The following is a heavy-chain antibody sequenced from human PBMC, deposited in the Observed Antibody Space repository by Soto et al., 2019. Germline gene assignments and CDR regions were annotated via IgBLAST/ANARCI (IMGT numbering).Heavy chain of an antibody. Sequence: SETLSLTCTVSGGSISSGGYYWSWIRQHPGKGLEWIGYIYYSGSTYYNPSLKSRVTISVDTSKNQFSLKLSSVTAADTAVYYCARQGSGWYHRTYYFDYWGQGALVTVSS. V-gene: IGHV4-39*01. CDR2: IYYSGST. D-gene: IGHD6-19*01. CDR3: ARQGSGWYHRTYYFDY. CDR1: GGSISSGGYY. J-gene: IGHJ4*02.